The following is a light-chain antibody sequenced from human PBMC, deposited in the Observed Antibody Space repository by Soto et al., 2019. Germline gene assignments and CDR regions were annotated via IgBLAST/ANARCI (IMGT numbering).Light chain of an antibody. J-gene: IGKJ1*01. V-gene: IGKV3-20*01. Sequence: EIVLTQSPGTLSLPPGERATLSCRASQTLTNTYLAWYQQKPGQAPRLLIFDASTRATGIPDRFSGSGSGTDFTLTISRLEPEDFAVYCCQLYGVSPKTFGQGTNVEVK. CDR3: QLYGVSPKT. CDR2: DAS. CDR1: QTLTNTY.